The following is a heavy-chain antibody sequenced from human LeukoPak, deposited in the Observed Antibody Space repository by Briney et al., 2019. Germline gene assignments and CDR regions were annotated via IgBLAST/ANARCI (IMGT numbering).Heavy chain of an antibody. CDR1: GFTFNSYG. V-gene: IGHV3-23*01. J-gene: IGHJ4*02. CDR3: ARDLAPPPYYYGTGCPDD. D-gene: IGHD3-10*01. Sequence: PGGSLRLSCEASGFTFNSYGMSWVRQAPGKGLEWVSAIGGSGATTYYADSVKGRFTISRDNSKNTLYLQMNSLRADDTAVYYCARDLAPPPYYYGTGCPDDWGQGTLVTVSS. CDR2: IGGSGATT.